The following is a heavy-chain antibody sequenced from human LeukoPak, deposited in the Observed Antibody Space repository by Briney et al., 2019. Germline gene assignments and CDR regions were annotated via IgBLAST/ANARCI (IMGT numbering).Heavy chain of an antibody. V-gene: IGHV1-3*01. Sequence: ASVKVSCKASGYTFTSYAMHWVRQAPGQRLEWMGWINAGNGNTKYSQKFQGRVTITRDTSASTAYMELSSLRSEDTAVYHCARGPTVTTGFDYWGQGTLVTVSS. CDR1: GYTFTSYA. CDR3: ARGPTVTTGFDY. D-gene: IGHD4-11*01. J-gene: IGHJ4*02. CDR2: INAGNGNT.